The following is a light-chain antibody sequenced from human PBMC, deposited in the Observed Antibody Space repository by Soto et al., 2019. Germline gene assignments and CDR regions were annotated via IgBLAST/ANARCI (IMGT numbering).Light chain of an antibody. CDR2: DAS. CDR1: LSLSSY. V-gene: IGKV3-11*01. J-gene: IGKJ1*01. Sequence: EIVLTQFPATLSLSPGDRAILSCRASLSLSSYLAWYQQKPGQAPRLLIYDASNRATGIPARFSGSGSGTDFTLTISSLEPEDFAVYYCQQRSNWPWTFGQGTKV. CDR3: QQRSNWPWT.